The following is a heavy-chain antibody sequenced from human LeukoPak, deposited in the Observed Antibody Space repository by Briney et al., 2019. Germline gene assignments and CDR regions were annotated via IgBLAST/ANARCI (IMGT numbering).Heavy chain of an antibody. D-gene: IGHD5-24*01. CDR2: INSSGDYT. CDR1: EFSFSSHS. Sequence: GGSLRLSCAASEFSFSSHSMNWVRQAPGKGLEWVSTINSSGDYTCYADSVKGRFTISRDNAKNSLYLQMNSLRAGDTAVYYCARDPHGYNSYFDYWGQGTLVTVSS. V-gene: IGHV3-21*04. J-gene: IGHJ4*02. CDR3: ARDPHGYNSYFDY.